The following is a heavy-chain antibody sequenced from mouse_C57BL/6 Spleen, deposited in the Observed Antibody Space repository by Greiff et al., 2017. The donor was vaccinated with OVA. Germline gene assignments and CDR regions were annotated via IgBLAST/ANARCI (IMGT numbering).Heavy chain of an antibody. J-gene: IGHJ4*01. Sequence: QVQLKESGPELVKPGASVKISCKASGYAFSSSWMNWVKQRPGKGLEWIGRLYPGDGDTNYNGKVKGKATLTADKSSSTAYMQLSSLTSEDSAVYFCARSKNWDDAMDYWGQGTSVTVSS. CDR3: ARSKNWDDAMDY. CDR2: LYPGDGDT. D-gene: IGHD4-1*01. V-gene: IGHV1-82*01. CDR1: GYAFSSSW.